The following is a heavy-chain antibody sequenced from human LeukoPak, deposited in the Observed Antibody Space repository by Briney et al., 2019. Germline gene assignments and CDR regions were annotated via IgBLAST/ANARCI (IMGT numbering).Heavy chain of an antibody. V-gene: IGHV3-74*01. CDR1: GFTFSSYW. CDR2: INSDGSST. D-gene: IGHD1-1*01. Sequence: GGSLRLSCAASGFTFSSYWMHWVRQAPGKGLVWVSRINSDGSSTSYADSVKGRFTISRDNAKNSLYLQMNSLRAGDTAVYYCARQSSIWNDGTNTDFNYWGQGTLVTVSS. J-gene: IGHJ4*02. CDR3: ARQSSIWNDGTNTDFNY.